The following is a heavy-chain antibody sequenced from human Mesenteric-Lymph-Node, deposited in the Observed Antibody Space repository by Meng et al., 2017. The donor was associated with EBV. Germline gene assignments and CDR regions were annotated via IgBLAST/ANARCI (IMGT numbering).Heavy chain of an antibody. V-gene: IGHV7-4-1*02. J-gene: IGHJ4*02. Sequence: QVQLVESGSEVKKPADAVKFSCKAAGYTLTNYSLTWVRQAPGQGLEWMGCINTNTGNPTYAPGFAGRYIFSLDTSVSTAYLQISSLKADDSAVYYCARDSEGNDLSFDYWGQGTLVTVSS. CDR1: GYTLTNYS. D-gene: IGHD2-21*02. CDR2: INTNTGNP. CDR3: ARDSEGNDLSFDY.